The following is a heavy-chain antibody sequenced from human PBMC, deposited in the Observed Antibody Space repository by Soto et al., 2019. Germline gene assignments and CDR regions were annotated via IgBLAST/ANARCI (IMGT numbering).Heavy chain of an antibody. CDR1: GGSISSGDYY. J-gene: IGHJ3*02. CDR3: ARESVVITPGAFDI. Sequence: QVQLQESGPGLVKPSQTLSLTCTVSGGSISSGDYYWSWIRQHPGKGLEWIGYIYYSGSTYYNPSLKRRVTISVDMSKNQFSLKLSSVTAADTAVYYCARESVVITPGAFDIWGQGTMVTVSS. D-gene: IGHD3-22*01. CDR2: IYYSGST. V-gene: IGHV4-31*02.